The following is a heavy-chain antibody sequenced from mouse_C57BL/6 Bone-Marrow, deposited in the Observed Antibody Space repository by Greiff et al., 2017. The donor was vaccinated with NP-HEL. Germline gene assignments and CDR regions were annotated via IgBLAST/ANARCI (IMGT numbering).Heavy chain of an antibody. CDR3: TAPVVAPYWYFDV. D-gene: IGHD1-1*01. Sequence: EVQVVESGGGLVQPGGSMKLSCVASGFTFSNYWMNWVRQSPEKGLEWVAQIRLKSDNYATHYAESVKGRFTISRDDSKSSVYLQMNNLRAEDTGIYYCTAPVVAPYWYFDVWGTGTTVTVSS. V-gene: IGHV6-3*01. CDR2: IRLKSDNYAT. J-gene: IGHJ1*03. CDR1: GFTFSNYW.